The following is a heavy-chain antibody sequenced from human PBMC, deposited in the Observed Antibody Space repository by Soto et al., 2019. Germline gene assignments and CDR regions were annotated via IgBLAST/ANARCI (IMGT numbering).Heavy chain of an antibody. Sequence: QVQLVQSGAEVKKPGSSVNVSCKASGGTFSSYAISWVRQAPGHGLEWMGGIIPILGTANYAQKFQGRVTITADKSTSTAYVELSSLRSEDTAVYYCAREAEKDHYYYGMDVWGQGTTVTVSS. CDR1: GGTFSSYA. CDR2: IIPILGTA. V-gene: IGHV1-69*06. CDR3: AREAEKDHYYYGMDV. J-gene: IGHJ6*02.